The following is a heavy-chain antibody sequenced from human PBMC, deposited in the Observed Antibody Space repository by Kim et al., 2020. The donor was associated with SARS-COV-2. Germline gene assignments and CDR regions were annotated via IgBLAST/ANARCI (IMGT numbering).Heavy chain of an antibody. V-gene: IGHV4-34*01. CDR1: GGSFSGYY. CDR3: ARGRGGGWSGDY. D-gene: IGHD6-19*01. CDR2: INHSGST. Sequence: SETLSLTCAVYGGSFSGYYWSWIRQPPGKGLEWIGEINHSGSTNYNPSLKSRVTISVDTSKNQFSLKLSSVTAADTAVYYCARGRGGGWSGDYWGQGTLVTVSS. J-gene: IGHJ4*02.